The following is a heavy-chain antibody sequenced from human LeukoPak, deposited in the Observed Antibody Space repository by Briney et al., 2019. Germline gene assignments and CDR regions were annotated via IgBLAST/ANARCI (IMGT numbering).Heavy chain of an antibody. J-gene: IGHJ4*02. V-gene: IGHV4-59*12. CDR1: GGSISSYY. CDR2: IYYSGST. CDR3: ARQGYCSGGSCYLGGFDY. Sequence: SETLSLTCTVSGGSISSYYWSWIRQPPGKGLGWIGYIYYSGSTNYNPSLKSRVTISVDTSNNQFSLKLSSATAADTAVYYCARQGYCSGGSCYLGGFDYWGQGTLVTVSS. D-gene: IGHD2-15*01.